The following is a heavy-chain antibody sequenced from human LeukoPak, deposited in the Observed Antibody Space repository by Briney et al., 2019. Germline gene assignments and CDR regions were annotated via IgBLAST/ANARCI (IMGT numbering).Heavy chain of an antibody. Sequence: GGSLRLSCAASGFTFSSYAMHWVRQAPGKGLEWVAVISYDGSNKYYADSVKGRFTISRDNSKNTLYLQMNSLRAEDTAVYYCARDVDTAPQYYFDYWGQGTLVTVSS. CDR2: ISYDGSNK. V-gene: IGHV3-30*04. D-gene: IGHD5-18*01. CDR1: GFTFSSYA. J-gene: IGHJ4*02. CDR3: ARDVDTAPQYYFDY.